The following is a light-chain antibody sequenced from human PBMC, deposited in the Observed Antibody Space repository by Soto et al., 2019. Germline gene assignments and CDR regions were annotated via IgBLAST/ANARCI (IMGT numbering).Light chain of an antibody. J-gene: IGLJ3*02. CDR1: SSNVGDYNY. V-gene: IGLV2-11*01. Sequence: QSALTQPRSVSASPGQSVTISCTGTSSNVGDYNYVSWYQQNPGKAPKLMIYDASKRPSGVPDRFSGSKSGNAASLTISGLQADDEADYYCCSYVADYSLVFGGGTKVTVL. CDR3: CSYVADYSLV. CDR2: DAS.